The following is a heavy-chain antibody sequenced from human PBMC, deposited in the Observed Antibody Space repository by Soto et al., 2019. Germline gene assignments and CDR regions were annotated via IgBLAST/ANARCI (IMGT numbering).Heavy chain of an antibody. CDR2: MNPNSGNT. D-gene: IGHD3-3*01. CDR3: ARLGEIFGVVTADAFDI. Sequence: GASVKVSCKASGYTFTSYDINWVRQATGRGLEWMGWMNPNSGNTGYAQKFQGRVTMTRNTSISTAYMELSSLRSEDTAVYYCARLGEIFGVVTADAFDIWGQGTMVTVSS. V-gene: IGHV1-8*01. J-gene: IGHJ3*02. CDR1: GYTFTSYD.